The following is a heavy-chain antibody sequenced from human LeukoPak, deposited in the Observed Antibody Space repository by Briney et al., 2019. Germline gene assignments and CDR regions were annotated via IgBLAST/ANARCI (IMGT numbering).Heavy chain of an antibody. CDR3: ARFKSGGFYYFDS. Sequence: KPSETLSLTCTVSGGSLTGPTYYQWSWIRQPPGRGLELIGSLYSSGSAKFNPSLTSRVTMSLDTSQNQFSLKLSSVTAEDSAMYHCARFKSGGFYYFDSWGQGILVIVSS. D-gene: IGHD3-3*01. CDR2: LYSSGSA. V-gene: IGHV4-61*01. J-gene: IGHJ4*02. CDR1: GGSLTGPTYY.